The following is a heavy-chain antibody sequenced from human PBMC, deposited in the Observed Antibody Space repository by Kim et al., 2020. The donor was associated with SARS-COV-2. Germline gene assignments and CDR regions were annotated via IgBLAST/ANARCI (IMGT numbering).Heavy chain of an antibody. CDR2: IKSKINGGTT. J-gene: IGHJ6*02. Sequence: GGSLRLSWAASGFTFSNAWMNWVRQAPGKGLEWVGRIKSKINGGTTGYAAAVKGRFTISRDDSKNTLYLQMSSLKTEDTAVYDCITDLGDYCGGDCYSRVWGLGTTVTVSS. CDR3: ITDLGDYCGGDCYSRV. D-gene: IGHD2-21*02. CDR1: GFTFSNAW. V-gene: IGHV3-15*01.